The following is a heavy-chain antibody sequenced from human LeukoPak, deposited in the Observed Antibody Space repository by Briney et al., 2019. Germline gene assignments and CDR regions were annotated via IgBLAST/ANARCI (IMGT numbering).Heavy chain of an antibody. D-gene: IGHD3-10*01. CDR1: GYTFTTYG. V-gene: IGHV1-46*01. CDR3: ATCCRGGSS. J-gene: IGHJ5*02. CDR2: INPSGGST. Sequence: ASVKVTCKASGYTFTTYGSSWVRQAPGQGLEWMGIINPSGGSTSYAQKFQGRVTLTRDTSTSTVYMELSSLRSEDTAVYYCATCCRGGSSWGQGTLVTVSS.